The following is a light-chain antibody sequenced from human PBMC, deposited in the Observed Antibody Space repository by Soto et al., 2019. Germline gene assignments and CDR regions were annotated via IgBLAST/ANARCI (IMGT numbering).Light chain of an antibody. V-gene: IGKV2-30*01. CDR3: MQGTHWPPYT. Sequence: DVVMTQSPLSLAVTLGQPASSSCRSSQSLRYGAGNTHLTWYHQRPGQSPRRLIYKVSNRDSGVPDIFSGSGSGTDFTLKISRVEAEDVGGYYCMQGTHWPPYTFGQGTKLEIK. J-gene: IGKJ2*01. CDR2: KVS. CDR1: QSLRYGAGNTH.